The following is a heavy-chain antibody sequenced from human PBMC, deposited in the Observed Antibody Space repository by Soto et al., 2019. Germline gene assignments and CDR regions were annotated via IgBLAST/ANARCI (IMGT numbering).Heavy chain of an antibody. V-gene: IGHV4-34*01. CDR3: ARGRDDFSSGSFDH. CDR1: RAPFSGYS. J-gene: IGHJ4*02. Sequence: QVQLQQWGAGLLKPSETLSLTCAVYRAPFSGYSWTWIRQSPGKGLEWIGEINHSGTANYSPSLKSRVTMSVETSKSQFYLKLSSVTAADTAVYYCARGRDDFSSGSFDHWGPGTLVTVSS. D-gene: IGHD3-3*01. CDR2: INHSGTA.